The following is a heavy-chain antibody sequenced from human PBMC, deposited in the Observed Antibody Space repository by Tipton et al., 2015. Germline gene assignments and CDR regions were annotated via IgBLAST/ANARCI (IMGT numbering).Heavy chain of an antibody. CDR3: ARGGAGYYYDSVGYLS. D-gene: IGHD3-22*01. V-gene: IGHV4-61*01. Sequence: TLSLTCSVSGGSVTSNNYFWSWIRQPPGKGLEWIGYIFHSGSTSYNPSLRSRVFISIDTSKNRFSLKLNSVTAADTAVYYCARGGAGYYYDSVGYLSWGQGTLVTVSS. J-gene: IGHJ5*02. CDR2: IFHSGST. CDR1: GGSVTSNNYF.